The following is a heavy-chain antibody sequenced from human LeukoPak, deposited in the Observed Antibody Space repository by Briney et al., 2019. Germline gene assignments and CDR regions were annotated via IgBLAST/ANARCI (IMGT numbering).Heavy chain of an antibody. J-gene: IGHJ4*02. CDR2: IRYDGSNK. CDR3: ATGYSSGWYGRLDY. V-gene: IGHV3-30*02. Sequence: GGSLRLSCAASGFTFSSYGMHWVRQAPGKGLEWGAFIRYDGSNKYYADSVKARFTLSRDNSKNTMYLQMHTLRAEDTAVYYCATGYSSGWYGRLDYWGQGTLVTVSS. CDR1: GFTFSSYG. D-gene: IGHD6-19*01.